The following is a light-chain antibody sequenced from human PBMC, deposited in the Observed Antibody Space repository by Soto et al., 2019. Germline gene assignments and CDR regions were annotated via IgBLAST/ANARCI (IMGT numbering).Light chain of an antibody. J-gene: IGLJ1*01. CDR3: SSYTSRNTLDYV. CDR2: EVS. CDR1: SSDVGGYNY. V-gene: IGLV2-14*01. Sequence: QSALTQPASVSGSPGQSITISCTGTSSDVGGYNYVSWYQQHPGKAPKLMIYEVSNRPSGVSNRFSGPKSGNTASLTISGLQAEDEADYYCSSYTSRNTLDYVFGTGTKVTVL.